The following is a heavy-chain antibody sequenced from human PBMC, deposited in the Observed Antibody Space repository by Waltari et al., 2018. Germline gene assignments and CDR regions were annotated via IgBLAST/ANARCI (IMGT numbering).Heavy chain of an antibody. CDR2: INHSGST. Sequence: QVQLQQWGAGLLKPSETLSLTCAVYGGSFSGYYWSWIRQPPGKGLEWIGEINHSGSTNYNPARKSRVTISVDTSKNQFSLKLSSVTAADTAVYYCARVAARNAYWGQGTLVTVSS. J-gene: IGHJ4*02. CDR1: GGSFSGYY. V-gene: IGHV4-34*01. D-gene: IGHD6-6*01. CDR3: ARVAARNAY.